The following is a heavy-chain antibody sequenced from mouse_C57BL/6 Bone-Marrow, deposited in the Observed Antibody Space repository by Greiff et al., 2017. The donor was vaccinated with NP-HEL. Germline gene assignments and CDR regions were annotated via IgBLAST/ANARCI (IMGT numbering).Heavy chain of an antibody. V-gene: IGHV1-69*01. CDR2: IDPSDSYT. Sequence: VQLQQPGAELVMPGASVKLSCKASGYTFTSYWMHWVKQRPGQGLEWIGEIDPSDSYTNYNQKFKGKSTLTVDKSSSTAYMQLSSLTSEDSAVYYCARCSYFDYWGQGTTLTVSS. CDR1: GYTFTSYW. J-gene: IGHJ2*01. CDR3: ARCSYFDY.